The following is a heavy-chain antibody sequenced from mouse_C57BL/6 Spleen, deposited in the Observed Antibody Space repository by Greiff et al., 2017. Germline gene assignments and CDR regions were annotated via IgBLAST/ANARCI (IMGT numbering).Heavy chain of an antibody. CDR1: GYSFTGYY. CDR2: INPSTGGT. D-gene: IGHD2-3*01. V-gene: IGHV1-42*01. Sequence: VQLKQSGPELVKPGASVKISCKASGYSFTGYYMNWVKQSPEKSLEWIGEINPSTGGTTYNQKFKAKATLTVDKSSSTAYMQLKSLTSEDSAVYYCAREDGFAYWGQGTLVTVSA. J-gene: IGHJ3*01. CDR3: AREDGFAY.